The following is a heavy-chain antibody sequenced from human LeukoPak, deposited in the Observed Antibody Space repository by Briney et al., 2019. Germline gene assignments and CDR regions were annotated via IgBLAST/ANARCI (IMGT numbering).Heavy chain of an antibody. D-gene: IGHD6-13*01. V-gene: IGHV4-59*08. CDR1: GGSISSDY. J-gene: IGHJ2*01. Sequence: SETLSLTCTVSGGSISSDYWSWIRQPPGKGLEWIGYIYYSGSTNYNPSLKSRVTISVDTSKNQFSLKLSSVTAADTAVYYCARQSSSWYPFDLWGRGTLVTVSS. CDR3: ARQSSSWYPFDL. CDR2: IYYSGST.